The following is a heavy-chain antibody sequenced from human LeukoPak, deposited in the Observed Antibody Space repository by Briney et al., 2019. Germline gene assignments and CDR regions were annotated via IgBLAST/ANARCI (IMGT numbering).Heavy chain of an antibody. V-gene: IGHV4-34*01. CDR3: ARARALTMVRGVIGY. D-gene: IGHD3-10*01. Sequence: SETLSLTCAVYGGSFSGYYWSWIRQPPGKGLEWIGEINHSGSTNYNPSLKSRVTISVDTSKNQFSLKLSSVTAADTAVYHCARARALTMVRGVIGYWGQGTLVTVSS. CDR1: GGSFSGYY. CDR2: INHSGST. J-gene: IGHJ4*02.